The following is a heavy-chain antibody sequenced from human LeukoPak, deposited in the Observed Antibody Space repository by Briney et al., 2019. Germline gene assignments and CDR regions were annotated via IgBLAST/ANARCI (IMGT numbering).Heavy chain of an antibody. D-gene: IGHD2-2*01. J-gene: IGHJ4*02. CDR2: IKSKTDGGTT. CDR3: TTEDQEVPAANTDY. Sequence: PGGSLRLSCAASGFTFSNAWMSWVRQAPGKGLEWVGRIKSKTDGGTTDYAAPVKGRFTISRDDSKNTLYLQMSSLKTEDTAVYYCTTEDQEVPAANTDYWGQGTLVTVSS. V-gene: IGHV3-15*01. CDR1: GFTFSNAW.